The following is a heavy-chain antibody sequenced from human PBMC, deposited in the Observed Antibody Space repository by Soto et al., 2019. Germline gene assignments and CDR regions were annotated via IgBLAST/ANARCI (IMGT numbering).Heavy chain of an antibody. J-gene: IGHJ4*02. D-gene: IGHD4-17*01. Sequence: SETLSLTCTVSGDSISSYNYHWTWIRQSPGKGPELIGSWTTYYNPSLRSRVTISVDTSKNQFSLQMYSVTAADTAVYYCTTYGGDTGRFDYWGQGILVTVSS. CDR1: GDSISSYNYH. CDR2: SWTT. CDR3: TTYGGDTGRFDY. V-gene: IGHV4-39*01.